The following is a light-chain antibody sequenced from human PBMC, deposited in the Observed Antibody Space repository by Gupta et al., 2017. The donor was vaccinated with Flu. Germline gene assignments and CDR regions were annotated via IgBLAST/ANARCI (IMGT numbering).Light chain of an antibody. CDR2: EGS. V-gene: IGLV2-23*01. J-gene: IGLJ1*01. CDR1: SSDVGSYNL. Sequence: QSALTQPASVSGSPGQSITISCTGTSSDVGSYNLVSWYQQHPGKAPKLMIYEGSKRPSGVSNRFSGSKSGNTASLTISGLQAEDEADYYCCSYAGGSTSYVFGTGTTVTVL. CDR3: CSYAGGSTSYV.